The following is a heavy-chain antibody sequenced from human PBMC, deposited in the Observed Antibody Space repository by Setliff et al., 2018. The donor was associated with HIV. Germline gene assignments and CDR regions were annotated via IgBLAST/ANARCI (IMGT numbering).Heavy chain of an antibody. Sequence: ASVKVSCKVSGYTLTELSMHWVRQAPGKGLEWMGGFDPEDGETIYAQKFQGRVTTTEDTSTDTAYMELSSLRSEDTAVYYCATDRILGYCSSTSCSNAFDIWGQGTMVTVSS. CDR2: FDPEDGET. V-gene: IGHV1-24*01. J-gene: IGHJ3*02. D-gene: IGHD2-2*01. CDR1: GYTLTELS. CDR3: ATDRILGYCSSTSCSNAFDI.